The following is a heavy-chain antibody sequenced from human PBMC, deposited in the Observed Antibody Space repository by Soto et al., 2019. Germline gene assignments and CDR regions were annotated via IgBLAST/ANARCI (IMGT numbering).Heavy chain of an antibody. J-gene: IGHJ4*02. D-gene: IGHD2-15*01. CDR1: GGYFSNYY. CDR2: IYHSGST. V-gene: IGHV4-59*01. Sequence: SETLSLTCTVSGGYFSNYYWSWIRQPPGKGLEWIGYIYHSGSTNYNPSLKSRVTMSVDTSKNQFSLKLSSATAADTAVYYCARLLDGYCSGDNCYGYFDYWGQGTQVTVSS. CDR3: ARLLDGYCSGDNCYGYFDY.